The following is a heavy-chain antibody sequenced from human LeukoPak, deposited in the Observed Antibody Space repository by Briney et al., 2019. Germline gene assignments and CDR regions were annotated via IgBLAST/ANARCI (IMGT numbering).Heavy chain of an antibody. CDR3: ARLYIGGYSRSTNYNWFDP. D-gene: IGHD6-13*01. CDR2: INHSGST. J-gene: IGHJ5*02. CDR1: GGSFSGYY. V-gene: IGHV4-34*01. Sequence: SETLSLTCAVYGGSFSGYYWSWICQPPGKGLEWSGEINHSGSTNYNPSSKSRVTISVDTSKTQFSLNLTSVTAADTAVYYCARLYIGGYSRSTNYNWFDPWGQGTLVTVSS.